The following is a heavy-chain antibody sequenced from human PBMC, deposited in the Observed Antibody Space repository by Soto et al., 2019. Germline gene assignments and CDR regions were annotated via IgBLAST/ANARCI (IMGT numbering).Heavy chain of an antibody. CDR1: GYTFTSYG. CDR2: ISSNNDNT. V-gene: IGHV1-18*01. J-gene: IGHJ4*02. D-gene: IGHD1-26*01. Sequence: GASVKVSCKASGYTFTSYGITWVRQAPGQGLEWMGWISSNNDNTNYAQKFQERVTMTTDTSTSTAYMELRSLRSDDTAVYYCAVPTSGSYHHAVRYWGQRTLVTVSS. CDR3: AVPTSGSYHHAVRY.